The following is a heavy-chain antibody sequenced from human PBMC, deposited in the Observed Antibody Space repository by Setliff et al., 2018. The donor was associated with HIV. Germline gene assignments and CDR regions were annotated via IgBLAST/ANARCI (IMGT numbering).Heavy chain of an antibody. CDR2: IFHSGSN. V-gene: IGHV4-31*11. D-gene: IGHD3-16*01. Sequence: SETLSLTCAVSDASFSRGSYYWSWIRQRPGKGLEWIGYIFHSGSNSSNPSLNSRITISIDTSKNQFSLKLRSVTAADTAVYYCARSYSGPGYAYFDYWGQGTLVTVSS. CDR3: ARSYSGPGYAYFDY. J-gene: IGHJ4*02. CDR1: DASFSRGSYY.